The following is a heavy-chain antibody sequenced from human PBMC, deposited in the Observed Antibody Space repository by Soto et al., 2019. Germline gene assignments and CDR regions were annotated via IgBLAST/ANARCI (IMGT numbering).Heavy chain of an antibody. CDR2: ISPKSGKI. CDR3: VKDRDSNSWPSRDV. J-gene: IGHJ6*02. V-gene: IGHV1-18*01. CDR1: GYTFTRNG. D-gene: IGHD3-22*01. Sequence: QVHLVQSGAEVKKPGASVNVSCKTSGYTFTRNGISSVRQAPGQGLEWMGWISPKSGKIKYAKKFQGRVIMTTDTSTSTAYMELRSLRSDDTAVYYCVKDRDSNSWPSRDVWGPGTTVTVSS.